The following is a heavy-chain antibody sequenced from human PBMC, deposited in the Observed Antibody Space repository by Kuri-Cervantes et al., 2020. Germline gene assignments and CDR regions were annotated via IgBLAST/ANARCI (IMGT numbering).Heavy chain of an antibody. CDR3: ARLSVFGTPLDY. J-gene: IGHJ4*02. D-gene: IGHD3-10*02. Sequence: TLSLTCAVSGGSISSSNWWSWVRQPPGKGLEWIGEIYHSGSTYYNPSLKSRVTISVDTSKNQFSLKLSSVTAADTAVYYCARLSVFGTPLDYRGQGTLVTVSS. V-gene: IGHV4-4*02. CDR2: IYHSGST. CDR1: GGSISSSNW.